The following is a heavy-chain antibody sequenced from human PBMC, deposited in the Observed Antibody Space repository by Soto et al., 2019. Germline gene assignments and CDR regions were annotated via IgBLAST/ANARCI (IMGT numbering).Heavy chain of an antibody. Sequence: SETLSLTCTVSGGSISSSSYYWGWIRQPPGKGLEWIGYIYHSGSTYYNPSLKSRVTISVDRSKNQFSLKLSSVTAADTAVYYCARATYDFWSGYLDAFDIWGQGTMVTVSS. CDR3: ARATYDFWSGYLDAFDI. J-gene: IGHJ3*02. D-gene: IGHD3-3*01. CDR2: IYHSGST. V-gene: IGHV4-39*07. CDR1: GGSISSSSYY.